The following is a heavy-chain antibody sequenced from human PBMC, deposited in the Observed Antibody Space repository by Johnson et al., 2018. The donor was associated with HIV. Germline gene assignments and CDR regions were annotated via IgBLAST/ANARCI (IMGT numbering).Heavy chain of an antibody. D-gene: IGHD4-23*01. J-gene: IGHJ3*02. CDR1: GFTFSSYG. CDR3: ARATTVVTTRLGAFDI. V-gene: IGHV3-30*19. CDR2: ISYDGSNK. Sequence: QEQLVESGGGVVQPGRSLRLSCAASGFTFSSYGMHWVRQAPGKGLEWVAVISYDGSNKYYADSVKGRFTISRDNSKNTLYLQMNSLRAEDTAVYYCARATTVVTTRLGAFDIWGQGTMVTVSS.